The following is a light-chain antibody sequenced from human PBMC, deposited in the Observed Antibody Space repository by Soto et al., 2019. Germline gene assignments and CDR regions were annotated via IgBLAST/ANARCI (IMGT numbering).Light chain of an antibody. CDR1: SSDVGGYNY. CDR2: EVS. CDR3: SSYISSSTLV. V-gene: IGLV2-14*01. Sequence: QSALTQPASVSGSPGQSITISCTGTSSDVGGYNYVSWYQQHPGKAPKLMIYEVSNRPSGVSNRFSGSKSGNTASLTISGLQAEDEDDYYCSSYISSSTLVFGTGTKLTVL. J-gene: IGLJ1*01.